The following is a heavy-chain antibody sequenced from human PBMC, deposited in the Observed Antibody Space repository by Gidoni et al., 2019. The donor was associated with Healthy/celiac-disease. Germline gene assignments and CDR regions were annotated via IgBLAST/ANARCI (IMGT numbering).Heavy chain of an antibody. CDR3: ARGDSGYGKFDY. CDR1: GGSFSGYY. CDR2: INHSGST. V-gene: IGHV4-34*01. Sequence: QVQLQQWGAGLLKPSETLSLTCAVYGGSFSGYYWSWIRQPPGKGLEWIGEINHSGSTNYKPSLKRRVTIAVDTYKNQFSLKLSSVTAADTAVYYCARGDSGYGKFDYWGQGTLVTVSS. D-gene: IGHD5-12*01. J-gene: IGHJ4*02.